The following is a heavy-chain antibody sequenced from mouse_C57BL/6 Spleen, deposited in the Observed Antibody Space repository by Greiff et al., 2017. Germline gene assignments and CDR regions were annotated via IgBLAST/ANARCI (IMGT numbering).Heavy chain of an antibody. CDR2: INPSNGGT. CDR1: GYTFTSYW. V-gene: IGHV1-53*01. Sequence: QVQLKQPGTELVKPGASVKLSCKASGYTFTSYWMHWVKQRPGQGLEWIGNINPSNGGTNYNEKFKSKATLTVYKSSSTAYMQLSSLTSEDSAVYDCARETTVVEGLDYWGQGTTLTVSS. J-gene: IGHJ2*01. CDR3: ARETTVVEGLDY. D-gene: IGHD1-1*01.